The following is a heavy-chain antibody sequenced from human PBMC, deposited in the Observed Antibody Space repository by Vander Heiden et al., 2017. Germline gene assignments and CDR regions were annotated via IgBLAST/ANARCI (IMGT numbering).Heavy chain of an antibody. D-gene: IGHD3-10*01. Sequence: QVQLQASGPGLVKPSQTLSLMCSVSGDSMSRTIHYWSWIRQHPGQGLEWIGSIYSSGNTYYNPALESRVTISVDTSKRQFFLTVTSVTAADTAVYYCAREIGRGNYFDYFDSWGQGTMVTVSS. V-gene: IGHV4-31*03. CDR1: GDSMSRTIHY. CDR2: IYSSGNT. J-gene: IGHJ4*02. CDR3: AREIGRGNYFDYFDS.